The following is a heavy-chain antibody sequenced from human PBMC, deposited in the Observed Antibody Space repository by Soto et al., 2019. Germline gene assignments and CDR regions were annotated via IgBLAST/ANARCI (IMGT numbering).Heavy chain of an antibody. V-gene: IGHV4-4*02. Sequence: QVQLQESGPGLVKPSGTLSLTCAVSGGSISSSNWWSWVRQPPGKGLEWIGEIYHSGSTNYNPSLTGRATISVDTSTNPFSLKLSSVTAADTAVYYCAIGGGYDLAEIYWGQGTLVTVSS. J-gene: IGHJ4*02. CDR2: IYHSGST. CDR1: GGSISSSNW. CDR3: AIGGGYDLAEIY. D-gene: IGHD5-12*01.